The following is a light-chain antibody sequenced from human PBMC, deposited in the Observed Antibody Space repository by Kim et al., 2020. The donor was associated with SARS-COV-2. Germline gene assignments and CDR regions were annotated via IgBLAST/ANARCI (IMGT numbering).Light chain of an antibody. Sequence: EIVMTQAPATLSVSPGERATLSCRASQSVSSKLAWYQQKPGQAPRLLIYGASTRANGIPDKFSGSGSGTEFTLTISSLQYEDFALYYCQQYNDWPRTFGQGTKLEI. CDR1: QSVSSK. V-gene: IGKV3D-15*01. J-gene: IGKJ2*01. CDR2: GAS. CDR3: QQYNDWPRT.